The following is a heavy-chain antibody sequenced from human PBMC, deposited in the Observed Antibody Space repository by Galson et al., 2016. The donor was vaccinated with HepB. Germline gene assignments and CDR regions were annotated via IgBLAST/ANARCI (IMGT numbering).Heavy chain of an antibody. CDR3: AKDVTQSYGTSGYYFDY. CDR2: ISDDGSNK. J-gene: IGHJ4*02. D-gene: IGHD3-22*01. Sequence: SLRLSCAASGFTFSNYGMHWVRQAAGKGLEWVAVISDDGSNKYYADSVKGRFTISRDNSKNTLYLQMNSLRAEDTAVYYCAKDVTQSYGTSGYYFDYWGQGTLVTVSS. V-gene: IGHV3-30*18. CDR1: GFTFSNYG.